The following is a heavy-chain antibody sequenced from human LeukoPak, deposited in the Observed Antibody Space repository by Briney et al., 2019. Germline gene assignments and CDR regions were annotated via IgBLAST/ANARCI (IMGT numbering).Heavy chain of an antibody. J-gene: IGHJ4*02. CDR3: ARTMAEYYFDY. CDR1: GFTFSSYA. V-gene: IGHV3-30-3*01. D-gene: IGHD5-24*01. CDR2: ISYDGSNK. Sequence: GGSLRLSCAASGFTFSSYAMHWVRQAPGKGLEWVAVISYDGSNKYYADSVKGRFTISRDNSKNTLYLQMNSLRAEDTAVYYCARTMAEYYFDYWGQGTLVTVSS.